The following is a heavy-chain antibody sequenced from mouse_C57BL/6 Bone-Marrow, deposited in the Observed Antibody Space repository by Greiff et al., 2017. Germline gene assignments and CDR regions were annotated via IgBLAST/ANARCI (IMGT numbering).Heavy chain of an antibody. J-gene: IGHJ2*01. CDR1: GFTFSSYA. CDR2: ISDGGSYT. V-gene: IGHV5-4*01. Sequence: EVKLVESGGGLVKPGGSLKLSCAASGFTFSSYAMSWVRQTPEKRLEWVATISDGGSYTYYPDNVKGRFTISRDNATNNLYLQLSHLKSEDTAMDYCSRDITTEGDYFDYWGQGTTLTVSS. CDR3: SRDITTEGDYFDY. D-gene: IGHD1-1*01.